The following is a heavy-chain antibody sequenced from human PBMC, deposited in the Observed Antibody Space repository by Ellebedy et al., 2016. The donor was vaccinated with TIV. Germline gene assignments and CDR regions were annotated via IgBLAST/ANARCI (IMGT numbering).Heavy chain of an antibody. V-gene: IGHV3-23*01. CDR3: ARRTSGWYFDS. D-gene: IGHD6-19*01. CDR2: ISGTGDST. J-gene: IGHJ4*02. CDR1: GFTFRNYA. Sequence: GGSLRLSCGASGFTFRNYAMNWVRQAPGKGLEWVSVISGTGDSTYYAESVKGRFTVSRDNSKNTPYLQMNNLRAEDTALYYCARRTSGWYFDSWGQGTLVTVSS.